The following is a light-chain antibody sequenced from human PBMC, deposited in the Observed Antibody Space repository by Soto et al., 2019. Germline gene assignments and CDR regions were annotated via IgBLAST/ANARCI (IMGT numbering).Light chain of an antibody. CDR2: DAS. V-gene: IGKV1-5*01. CDR1: QSISSW. CDR3: QQYNSYPWT. J-gene: IGKJ1*01. Sequence: DIQMTQSPSTLSASVGDRVTITCRASQSISSWLAWYQQKPGKAPKLLIYDASSLESGVPSRFSGRGSGTDFTLTISSLQPDDFATYYCQQYNSYPWTFGQGTKVEIK.